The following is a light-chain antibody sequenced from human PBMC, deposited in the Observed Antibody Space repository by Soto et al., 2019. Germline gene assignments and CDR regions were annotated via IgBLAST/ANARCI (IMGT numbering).Light chain of an antibody. CDR3: QQSYRTPLT. V-gene: IGKV1-39*01. CDR1: QSISIY. Sequence: DIQMTQSPSSLSASVGDTVTITCRASQSISIYLNWYQQKPGKAPSLLIYAASSLQNGFPSTFIRSGSGTDFTLTISSLQSADFATYYCQQSYRTPLTFGGGTKVEIK. CDR2: AAS. J-gene: IGKJ4*01.